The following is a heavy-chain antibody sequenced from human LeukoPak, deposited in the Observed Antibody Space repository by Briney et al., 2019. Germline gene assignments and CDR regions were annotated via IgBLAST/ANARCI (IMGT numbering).Heavy chain of an antibody. D-gene: IGHD6-19*01. J-gene: IGHJ4*02. Sequence: PGGSLRLSCAASGFTFSNYWMNWVRQAPGKGLEWVANIKQDGSEKYYVDSVKGRFTISRDNAKNSLYLQMNSLGAEDTAVYYCAGGSGWLIDYWGQGTLVTVSS. CDR1: GFTFSNYW. V-gene: IGHV3-7*01. CDR3: AGGSGWLIDY. CDR2: IKQDGSEK.